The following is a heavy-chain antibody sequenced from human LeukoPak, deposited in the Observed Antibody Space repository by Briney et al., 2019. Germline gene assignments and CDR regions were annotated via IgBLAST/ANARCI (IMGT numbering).Heavy chain of an antibody. CDR1: GFTFSSYA. V-gene: IGHV3-23*01. Sequence: GSLRLSCAASGFTFSSYAMSWVRQAPGEGLEWVSAISGSGGSTYYADSVKGRFTISRDNSKNTLYLQMNSLRAEDTAVYYCANPEPESYGHDWGQGTLVTVSS. CDR2: ISGSGGST. J-gene: IGHJ4*02. CDR3: ANPEPESYGHD. D-gene: IGHD5-18*01.